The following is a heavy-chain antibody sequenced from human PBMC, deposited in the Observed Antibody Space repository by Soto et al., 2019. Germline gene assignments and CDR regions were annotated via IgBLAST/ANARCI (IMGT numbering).Heavy chain of an antibody. J-gene: IGHJ3*02. CDR1: GYTFTSYD. V-gene: IGHV1-8*01. Sequence: QVQPVQSGAEVKKPGASVKVSCKASGYTFTSYDINWVRQATGQGLEWMGWMNPNSGNTGYAQKFQGRVTMTRNTSISTAYMELSSLRSEDTAVYYCASYLQYCSGGSCYSEDAFDIWGQGTMVTVSS. CDR2: MNPNSGNT. CDR3: ASYLQYCSGGSCYSEDAFDI. D-gene: IGHD2-15*01.